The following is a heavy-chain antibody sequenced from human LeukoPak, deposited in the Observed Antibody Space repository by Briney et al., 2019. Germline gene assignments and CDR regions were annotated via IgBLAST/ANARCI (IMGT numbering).Heavy chain of an antibody. J-gene: IGHJ4*02. CDR2: MYLSGTT. CDR3: AGLVGRYSSGLYYYYFDY. D-gene: IGHD3-22*01. V-gene: IGHV4-4*02. Sequence: SETLSLTCTVSGDSINSLDLWSWVRQPPGKGLEWIGEMYLSGTTHTNPSVKSRVTISIDKSKNQFFLNLSSVTAADTAVYYCAGLVGRYSSGLYYYYFDYWGQGTLVTVSS. CDR1: GDSINSLDL.